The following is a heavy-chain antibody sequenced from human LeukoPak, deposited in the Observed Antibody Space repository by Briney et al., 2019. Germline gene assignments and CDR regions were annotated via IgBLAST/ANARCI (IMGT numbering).Heavy chain of an antibody. CDR2: IYHSGST. CDR1: GGSISSSNW. Sequence: PSETLSLTCAVSGGSISSSNWWSWVRQPPGKGLEWIGEIYHSGSTNYNLSLKSRVTISVDKSKNKFSLKLKSVTAADTAVYYCARASSGWYGDYYYGMDVWGQGTTVTVSS. CDR3: ARASSGWYGDYYYGMDV. V-gene: IGHV4-4*02. D-gene: IGHD6-19*01. J-gene: IGHJ6*02.